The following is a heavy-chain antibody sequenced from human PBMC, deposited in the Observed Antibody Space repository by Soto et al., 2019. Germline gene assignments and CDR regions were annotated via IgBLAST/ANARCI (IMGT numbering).Heavy chain of an antibody. D-gene: IGHD6-19*01. CDR1: GFTFSSYA. Sequence: QVQLVESGGGVVQPGRSLRLSCAASGFTFSSYAMHWVRQAPGKGLEWVAVISYDGSNKDYADSVKGRFTISRDNSKNTLYLQMNSLRAEDPAVYYSSGAVAENAFDIWGQGTMVTVSS. J-gene: IGHJ3*02. CDR3: SGAVAENAFDI. V-gene: IGHV3-30-3*01. CDR2: ISYDGSNK.